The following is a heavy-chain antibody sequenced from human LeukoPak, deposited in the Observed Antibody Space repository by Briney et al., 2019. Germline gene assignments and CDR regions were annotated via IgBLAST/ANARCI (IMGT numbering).Heavy chain of an antibody. J-gene: IGHJ4*02. CDR3: AKISDFYGSGTD. CDR2: ISFDGSNK. D-gene: IGHD3-10*01. Sequence: GGSLRLSCAASTFTFSNYAMHWVRQAPGKGLEWVAVISFDGSNKYYADSVRGRFTISRDNSKNTLYLQMNSLRAGDTALYYCAKISDFYGSGTDWGQGTLVTVSS. V-gene: IGHV3-30-3*02. CDR1: TFTFSNYA.